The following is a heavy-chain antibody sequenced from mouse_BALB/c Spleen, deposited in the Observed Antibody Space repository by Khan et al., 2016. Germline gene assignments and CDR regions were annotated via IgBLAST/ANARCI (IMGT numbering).Heavy chain of an antibody. Sequence: EVELVESGGGLVQPGGSLKLSCATSGFTFSDYYMYWVRQTPEKRLEWVAYISNGGGSTYYPDTVKGRFTISRDNAKNTLYLQMSSLQYEDTAMYDCARHGYYGSSGFAYWGQGTLVTVSA. D-gene: IGHD1-1*01. CDR3: ARHGYYGSSGFAY. V-gene: IGHV5-12*02. CDR2: ISNGGGST. J-gene: IGHJ3*01. CDR1: GFTFSDYY.